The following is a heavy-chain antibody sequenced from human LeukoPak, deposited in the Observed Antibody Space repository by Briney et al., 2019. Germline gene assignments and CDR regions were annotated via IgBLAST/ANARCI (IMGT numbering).Heavy chain of an antibody. CDR3: ARGTIGGNPASAY. D-gene: IGHD4-23*01. CDR2: IGTDGYS. J-gene: IGHJ4*02. CDR1: GFTFSTYE. V-gene: IGHV3-21*06. Sequence: PGGSLRLSCAASGFTFSTYEMNWVRQAPGKGLDWVSSIGTDGYSYSAVSVKGRFTISRDNAKSTLYLQMDSLTVEDTALYYCARGTIGGNPASAYWGQGTLVTVSS.